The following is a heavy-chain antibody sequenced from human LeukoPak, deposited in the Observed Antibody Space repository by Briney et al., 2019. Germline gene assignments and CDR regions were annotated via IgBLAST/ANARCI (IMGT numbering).Heavy chain of an antibody. Sequence: PSETLSLTCAVYGGSFSGYYWSWIRQPPGKGLEWIGEINHSGSTNYNPSLKSRVTISVDTSENQFSLKLSSVTAADTAVYYCARGHRLVYYYYYYMDVWGKGTTVTVSS. J-gene: IGHJ6*03. CDR2: INHSGST. D-gene: IGHD6-19*01. V-gene: IGHV4-34*01. CDR1: GGSFSGYY. CDR3: ARGHRLVYYYYYYMDV.